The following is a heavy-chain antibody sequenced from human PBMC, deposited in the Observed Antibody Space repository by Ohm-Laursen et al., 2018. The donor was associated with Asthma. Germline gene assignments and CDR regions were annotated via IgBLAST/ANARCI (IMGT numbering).Heavy chain of an antibody. J-gene: IGHJ4*02. V-gene: IGHV3-21*04. D-gene: IGHD1-1*01. CDR1: GYTFSRYS. CDR2: ISTASTFI. Sequence: SLRLSCAASGYTFSRYSIHWVRQVPGKGLEWVASISTASTFIYYADSVWGRFTISKDNAKNSLFLQMNSLRGEDTALYYCARDSGWNALDHWGQGTLVSVSS. CDR3: ARDSGWNALDH.